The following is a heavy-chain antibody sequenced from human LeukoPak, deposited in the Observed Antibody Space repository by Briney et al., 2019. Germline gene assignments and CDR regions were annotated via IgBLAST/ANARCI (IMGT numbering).Heavy chain of an antibody. V-gene: IGHV3-74*01. CDR2: ISTDGTST. D-gene: IGHD5-18*01. J-gene: IGHJ4*02. CDR1: GFTFRSYW. CDR3: ARARAYSYGYSDY. Sequence: GGSLRLSCAASGFTFRSYWMYWVRQAPGKGLVWVSRISTDGTSTSYADSVKDRFTISRDNAKNTLYLQMNSLRAEDTALYYCARARAYSYGYSDYWGQGTLVTVSS.